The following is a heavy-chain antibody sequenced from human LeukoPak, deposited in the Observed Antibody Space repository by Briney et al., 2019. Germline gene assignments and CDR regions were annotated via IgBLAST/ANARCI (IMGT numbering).Heavy chain of an antibody. CDR3: ARDRIAARRSGFDY. Sequence: GGSLRLSCAASGFTFSGYSMNWVRQAPGKGLEWVSSISSSSSYIYYADSVKGRFTISRDNAKNSLYLQMNSLRAEDTAVYYCARDRIAARRSGFDYWGQGTLVTVSS. V-gene: IGHV3-21*01. D-gene: IGHD6-6*01. J-gene: IGHJ4*02. CDR1: GFTFSGYS. CDR2: ISSSSSYI.